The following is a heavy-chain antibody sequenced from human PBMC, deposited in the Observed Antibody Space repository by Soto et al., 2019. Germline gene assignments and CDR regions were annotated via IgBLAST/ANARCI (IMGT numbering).Heavy chain of an antibody. Sequence: ASVKVSCKAAGYTFTSFRISRVRQAPGQGLEWVGWGSGYNGETESAQKVQGRVTMTTDTSTNKAYLDLRSLRPDDTAVYYCARDKMVNYFGWGTCDSWG. CDR1: GYTFTSFR. CDR3: ARDKMVNYFGWGTCDS. J-gene: IGHJ5*01. V-gene: IGHV1-18*04. CDR2: GSGYNGET. D-gene: IGHD3-10*01.